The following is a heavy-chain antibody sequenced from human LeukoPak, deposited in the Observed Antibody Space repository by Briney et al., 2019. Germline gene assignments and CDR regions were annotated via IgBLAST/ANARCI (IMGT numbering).Heavy chain of an antibody. Sequence: SETLSLTCTVSGGSISSYYWSWIRQPPGKGLEWIGEINHSGSTNYNPSLKSRVTISVDTSKNQFSLKLSSVTAADTAVYYCARLGYYDSTGGYWGQGTLVTVSS. CDR3: ARLGYYDSTGGY. CDR1: GGSISSYY. D-gene: IGHD3-22*01. V-gene: IGHV4-34*01. J-gene: IGHJ4*02. CDR2: INHSGST.